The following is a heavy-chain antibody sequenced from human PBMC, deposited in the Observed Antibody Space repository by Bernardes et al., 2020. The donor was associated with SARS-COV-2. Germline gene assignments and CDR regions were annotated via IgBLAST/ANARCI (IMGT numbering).Heavy chain of an antibody. CDR3: AKSHGYCSSTSCEDYYYYGMDV. D-gene: IGHD2-2*03. CDR1: GFTFSSYG. CDR2: ISYDGSNK. Sequence: GSLRLSCAASGFTFSSYGMHWVRQAPGKGLEWVAVISYDGSNKYYADSVKGRFTISRDNSKNTLYLQMNSLRAEDTAVYYCAKSHGYCSSTSCEDYYYYGMDVWGQGTTVTVSS. V-gene: IGHV3-30*18. J-gene: IGHJ6*02.